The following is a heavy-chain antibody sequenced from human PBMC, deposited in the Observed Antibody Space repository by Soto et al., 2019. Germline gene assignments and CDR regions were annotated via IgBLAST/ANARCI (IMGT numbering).Heavy chain of an antibody. CDR2: INHSGST. Sequence: QVQLQQWGAGLLKPSETLSLTCAVYGGSFSGYYWSWIRQTPGKGLEWIGEINHSGSTNYNPSLKSRVTISVDTSKNQFSLKLSSVTAADTAVYYCARRGGVYAMSYWGQGTLVTVSS. CDR1: GGSFSGYY. J-gene: IGHJ4*02. V-gene: IGHV4-34*01. D-gene: IGHD2-8*01. CDR3: ARRGGVYAMSY.